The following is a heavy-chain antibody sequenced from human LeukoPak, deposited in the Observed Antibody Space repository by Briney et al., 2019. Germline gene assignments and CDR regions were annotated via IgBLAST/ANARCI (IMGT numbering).Heavy chain of an antibody. CDR3: ARVYRSGGSCFDY. D-gene: IGHD2-15*01. CDR1: GFPFSGYA. Sequence: GGSLRLSCAASGFPFSGYAMSWVRQAPGKGLEWVSAISGNGGGTYYADSRKVRFTISRDNPKNTLNLQMNSLRAEDTAVYYCARVYRSGGSCFDYWGQGTLVTVSS. J-gene: IGHJ4*02. CDR2: ISGNGGGT. V-gene: IGHV3-23*01.